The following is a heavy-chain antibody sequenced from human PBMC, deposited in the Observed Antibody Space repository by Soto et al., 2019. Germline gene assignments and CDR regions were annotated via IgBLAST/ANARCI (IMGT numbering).Heavy chain of an antibody. CDR2: IYYSGST. CDR3: ARGISSSWFRY. D-gene: IGHD6-13*01. Sequence: PSETLSLTCTVSGGSISSYYWSWIRQPPGKGLEWIGYIYYSGSTNYNPSLKSRVTISVDTSKNQFSLKLSSVTAADTAVYYCARGISSSWFRYWGQGTLVTVSS. J-gene: IGHJ4*02. CDR1: GGSISSYY. V-gene: IGHV4-59*01.